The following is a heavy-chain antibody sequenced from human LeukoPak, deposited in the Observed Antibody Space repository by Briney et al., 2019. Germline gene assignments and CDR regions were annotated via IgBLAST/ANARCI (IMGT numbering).Heavy chain of an antibody. Sequence: PSETLSLTCAVYGGSFSGYYWSWIRQPPGKGLEWIGYIYYSGSTYYNPSLKSRVTISVDTSKNQFSLKLSSVTAADTAVYYCARAYDFPDVWGQGTTVTVSS. CDR3: ARAYDFPDV. V-gene: IGHV4-34*09. CDR1: GGSFSGYY. CDR2: IYYSGST. D-gene: IGHD3-3*01. J-gene: IGHJ6*02.